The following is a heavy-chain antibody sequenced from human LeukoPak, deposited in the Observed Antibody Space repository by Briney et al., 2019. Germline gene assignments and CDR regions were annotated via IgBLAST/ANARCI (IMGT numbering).Heavy chain of an antibody. J-gene: IGHJ4*02. D-gene: IGHD6-13*01. CDR2: INPSGGST. CDR1: GYTFTSYY. CDR3: ARDSSQGAKEYYFDY. Sequence: GASVKVSCKASGYTFTSYYMHWVRQAPGRGLEWMGIINPSGGSTSYAQKFQGRVTMTRDMSTSTVYMEPSSLRSEDTAVYSCARDSSQGAKEYYFDYWGQGTLVTVSS. V-gene: IGHV1-46*01.